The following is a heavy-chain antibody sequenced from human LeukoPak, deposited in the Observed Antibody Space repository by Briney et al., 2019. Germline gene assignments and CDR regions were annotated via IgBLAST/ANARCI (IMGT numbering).Heavy chain of an antibody. CDR1: GGTFSSYA. D-gene: IGHD3-10*01. Sequence: GASVKVSCKASGGTFSSYAISWVRQAPGQGLEWMGRIIPILGIANYEQKFQGRVTITADKSTSTAYMELSSLRPEDTAVYYCARHQPYYGYDYWGQGTLVTVSS. J-gene: IGHJ4*02. CDR2: IIPILGIA. V-gene: IGHV1-69*04. CDR3: ARHQPYYGYDY.